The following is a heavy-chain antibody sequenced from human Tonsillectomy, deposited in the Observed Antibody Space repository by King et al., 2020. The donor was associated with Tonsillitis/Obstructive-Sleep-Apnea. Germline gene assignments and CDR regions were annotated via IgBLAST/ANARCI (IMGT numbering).Heavy chain of an antibody. CDR3: AKDLVSYYDSSVYDAFDI. J-gene: IGHJ3*02. D-gene: IGHD3-22*01. V-gene: IGHV3-23*04. Sequence: VQLVESGGGLVQPGGSLRLSCAASGFTFSSYAMSWVRQAPGKGLEWVSVISGRGGSTFYADSVKGGFTISRDNSRSTLYLQMNSLRAEDTAVYYCAKDLVSYYDSSVYDAFDIWGQGTMVTVSS. CDR2: ISGRGGST. CDR1: GFTFSSYA.